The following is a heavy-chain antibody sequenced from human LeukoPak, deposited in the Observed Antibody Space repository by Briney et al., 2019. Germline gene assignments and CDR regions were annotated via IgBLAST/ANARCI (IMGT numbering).Heavy chain of an antibody. J-gene: IGHJ5*02. D-gene: IGHD6-6*01. CDR1: GGTFNIYA. CDR2: IIPLFDSP. CDR3: ARGIEEYSKSSGWFDP. V-gene: IGHV1-69*13. Sequence: ASVKVSCKASGGTFNIYAIYWVRQAPGQGLEWMGGIIPLFDSPNYAQKFQGRVTISADESTKTAYMELNSLRSEDTAVYYCARGIEEYSKSSGWFDPWGQGALVTVSS.